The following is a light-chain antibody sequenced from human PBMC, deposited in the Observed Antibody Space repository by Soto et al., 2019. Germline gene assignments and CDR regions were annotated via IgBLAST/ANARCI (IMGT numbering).Light chain of an antibody. V-gene: IGKV4-1*01. J-gene: IGKJ1*01. CDR1: QSVLYSSDNRNY. Sequence: DIVMTQSPDSLAVSLGERATINCKSSQSVLYSSDNRNYLTWYQQKPGQPPKLLIYWASTRESGVPDRFSGSGSGTDFTLTISSLQAEDVAVYYCQQYYNIPKTFGQGTKV. CDR2: WAS. CDR3: QQYYNIPKT.